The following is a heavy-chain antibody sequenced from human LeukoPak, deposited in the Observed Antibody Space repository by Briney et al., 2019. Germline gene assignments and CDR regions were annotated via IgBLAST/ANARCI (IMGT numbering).Heavy chain of an antibody. V-gene: IGHV3-21*01. Sequence: GGSLRLSCAASGFSVDDFGMSWVRQAPGKGLEWVSSISTSSTYIYYADSVKGRFTISRDNSKNTLYLQMNSLRAGDTAVYYCAKDRAGDYGDYLVIDYWGQGTLVTVSS. CDR3: AKDRAGDYGDYLVIDY. D-gene: IGHD4-17*01. CDR1: GFSVDDFG. CDR2: ISTSSTYI. J-gene: IGHJ4*02.